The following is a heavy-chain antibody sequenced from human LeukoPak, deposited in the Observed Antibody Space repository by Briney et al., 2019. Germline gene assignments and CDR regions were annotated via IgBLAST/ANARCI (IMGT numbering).Heavy chain of an antibody. D-gene: IGHD3-10*01. CDR1: GYTFTGYY. CDR2: INPNSGGT. J-gene: IGHJ5*02. V-gene: IGHV1-2*02. Sequence: ASVKVSCKASGYTFTGYYMHWVRQAPGQGLEWMGWINPNSGGTNYAQKFQGRVTMTRDTSISTAYMELRSLRSDDTAVYYCARVVIGGSGSYYNRHWFDPWGQGTLVTVSS. CDR3: ARVVIGGSGSYYNRHWFDP.